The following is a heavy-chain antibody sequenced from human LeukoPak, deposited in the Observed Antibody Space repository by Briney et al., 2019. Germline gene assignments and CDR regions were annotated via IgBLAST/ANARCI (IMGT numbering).Heavy chain of an antibody. D-gene: IGHD3-10*01. V-gene: IGHV4-4*07. CDR2: INASGNT. J-gene: IGHJ6*04. Sequence: SETLSLTCTVSGDSISNYYWTWIRQSAGKGLQWIGRINASGNTNYNPYLKSRVTMSLDTSKNQFSLNLSSVTAADTAVYYCARERLGFRVDVWGKGTTVTVSS. CDR3: ARERLGFRVDV. CDR1: GDSISNYY.